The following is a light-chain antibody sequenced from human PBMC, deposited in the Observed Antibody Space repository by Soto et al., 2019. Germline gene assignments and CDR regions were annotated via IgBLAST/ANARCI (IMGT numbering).Light chain of an antibody. CDR1: HDIGNY. J-gene: IGKJ4*01. Sequence: IQLTQSPSSLSASVGERVTITCRAGHDIGNYLAWYQQKAGKAPNLLIYAASILQSGVPSRFSGSGSGSDFTLTISSLQPEDFATYYWQQLNSYSPRLIFGGGTKVEIK. CDR2: AAS. CDR3: QQLNSYSPRLI. V-gene: IGKV1-9*01.